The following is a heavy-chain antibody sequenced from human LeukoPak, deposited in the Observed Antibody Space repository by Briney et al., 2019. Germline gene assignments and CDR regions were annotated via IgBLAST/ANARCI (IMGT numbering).Heavy chain of an antibody. J-gene: IGHJ4*02. V-gene: IGHV3-11*01. CDR3: ARYPRGLDY. Sequence: GGSLRLSCAASGFIFSDYQMSWIRQAPGKGLEWVSCISGDGNTIFYTDSVKGRFTISRDNAKNSLYLQMNNLRAEDTAMYYCARYPRGLDYWGQEALVTVSS. CDR1: GFIFSDYQ. D-gene: IGHD3-10*01. CDR2: ISGDGNTI.